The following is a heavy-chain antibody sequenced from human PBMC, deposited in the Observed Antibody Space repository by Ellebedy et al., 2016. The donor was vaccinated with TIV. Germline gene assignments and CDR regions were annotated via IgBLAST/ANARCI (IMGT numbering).Heavy chain of an antibody. CDR2: MSGSGGRT. CDR1: GFTFRSLA. CDR3: VKDRRTGIYEGMNY. J-gene: IGHJ4*02. Sequence: GGSLRLXCAASGFTFRSLAMSWVRQAPGKGLEWVSGMSGSGGRTYYVDSVKGRFTISRDNSKNTLYLQMNSLRAEDTAVYYCVKDRRTGIYEGMNYWGQGTLVTVSS. V-gene: IGHV3-23*01. D-gene: IGHD2-21*01.